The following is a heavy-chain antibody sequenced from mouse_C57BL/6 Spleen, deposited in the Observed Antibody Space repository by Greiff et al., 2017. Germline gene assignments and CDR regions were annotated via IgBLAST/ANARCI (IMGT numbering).Heavy chain of an antibody. CDR2: IYPSDSET. V-gene: IGHV1-61*01. J-gene: IGHJ2*01. D-gene: IGHD3-2*02. CDR3: ARGAQATWFDY. Sequence: VQLQQPGAELVRPGSSVKLSCKASGYTFTSYWMDWVKQRPGQGLEWIGNIYPSDSETHYNQKFKDKATLTVDKSSSTAYMQLSSLTSEDSAVYYCARGAQATWFDYWGQGTTLTVSS. CDR1: GYTFTSYW.